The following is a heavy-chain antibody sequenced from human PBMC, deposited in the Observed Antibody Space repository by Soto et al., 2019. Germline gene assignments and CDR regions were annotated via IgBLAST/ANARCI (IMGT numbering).Heavy chain of an antibody. CDR2: IYWDDDK. Sequence: QITLKESGPTLVKPTQTLTLTCTFSGFSFSTTGVGVGWIRQPPGKALEWLALIYWDDDKRYSPSLKSRLTITXXTXKXQVVLTMTNMDPVDTATYYCAHRQAQGIGLAGTFDSWGQGTLVTVSS. V-gene: IGHV2-5*02. J-gene: IGHJ4*02. D-gene: IGHD6-19*01. CDR3: AHRQAQGIGLAGTFDS. CDR1: GFSFSTTGVG.